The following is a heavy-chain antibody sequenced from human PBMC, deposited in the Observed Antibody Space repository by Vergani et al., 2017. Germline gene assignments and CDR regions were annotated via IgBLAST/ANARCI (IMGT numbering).Heavy chain of an antibody. V-gene: IGHV1-2*02. D-gene: IGHD2-2*01. J-gene: IGHJ4*02. CDR2: INPNSGGT. CDR3: ARGTRKGVVPAAIPNFDY. CDR1: GYTFTGYY. Sequence: QVQLVQSGAEVKKPGASVKVSCKASGYTFTGYYIHWVRQAPGQGLEWMGWINPNSGGTNYAQKFQGRVTMTGDTSISTAYMELSRLRSDDTAVYYCARGTRKGVVPAAIPNFDYWGQGTLVTVSS.